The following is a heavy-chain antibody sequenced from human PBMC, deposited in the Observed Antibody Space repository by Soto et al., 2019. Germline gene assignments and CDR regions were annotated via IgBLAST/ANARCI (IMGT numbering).Heavy chain of an antibody. CDR1: GYTFTNYG. J-gene: IGHJ5*02. V-gene: IGHV1-18*04. Sequence: ASVKVSCKASGYTFTNYGFNWLRQAPGQALEWMGWISPYSGNTNFAQTFKGRLSMTTGASTRTAYMELRSLTSDDTAVYYCARDRPPYLEWMSQRGWLDPWGQGTVVTVSS. D-gene: IGHD3-3*01. CDR3: ARDRPPYLEWMSQRGWLDP. CDR2: ISPYSGNT.